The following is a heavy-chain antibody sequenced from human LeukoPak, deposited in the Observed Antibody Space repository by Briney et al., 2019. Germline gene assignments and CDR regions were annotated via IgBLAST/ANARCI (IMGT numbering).Heavy chain of an antibody. V-gene: IGHV3-21*01. J-gene: IGHJ3*02. CDR3: ARDGPRPRYYDFWSGYYFSAFDI. CDR2: ISSSSSYI. D-gene: IGHD3-3*01. Sequence: GGTLRLSCAASRFTFRSFAMNWVRQAPGKGLEWVSSISSSSSYIYYADSVKGRFTISRDNAKNSLYLQMNSLRAEDTAVYYCARDGPRPRYYDFWSGYYFSAFDIWGQGTMVTVSS. CDR1: RFTFRSFA.